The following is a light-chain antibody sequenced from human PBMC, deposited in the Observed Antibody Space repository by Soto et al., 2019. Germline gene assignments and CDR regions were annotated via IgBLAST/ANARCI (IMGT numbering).Light chain of an antibody. J-gene: IGKJ3*01. CDR3: QQSYTTPFT. CDR2: AAS. CDR1: QSISTY. V-gene: IGKV1-39*01. Sequence: DTQMTQSPSCLSASVGDRVTITCRASQSISTYLNWYQQRPGKAPKLLIYAASTLQTGAPSRFGGSGSATDFTLTISSLQPEDFATYYCQQSYTTPFTFGPGTKVDIK.